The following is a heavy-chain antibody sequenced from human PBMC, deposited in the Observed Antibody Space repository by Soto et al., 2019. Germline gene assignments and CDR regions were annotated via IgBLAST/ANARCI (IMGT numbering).Heavy chain of an antibody. D-gene: IGHD3-16*01. Sequence: VQLVESGGGVVQPGRSLRLSCAASGFTFSNYGMHWVRQAPGKGLEWVAIISYDGDNEYYADSVRGRFTISRDNSKNTLYLQTSILRHEDTAVYYCANDGGPVNCNSPGCSAKHFDYWGQGTLVTASS. CDR3: ANDGGPVNCNSPGCSAKHFDY. V-gene: IGHV3-30*18. CDR2: ISYDGDNE. J-gene: IGHJ4*02. CDR1: GFTFSNYG.